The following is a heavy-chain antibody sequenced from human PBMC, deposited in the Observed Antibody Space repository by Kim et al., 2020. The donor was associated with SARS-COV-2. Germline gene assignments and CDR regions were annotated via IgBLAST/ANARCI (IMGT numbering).Heavy chain of an antibody. CDR3: ARQPLRYFNWLSNPNEPIDY. CDR1: GGSISSSSYY. Sequence: SETLSLTCTVSGGSISSSSYYWGWIRQPPGKGLEWIGSIYYSGSTYYNPSLKSRVTISVDTSKNQFSLKLSSVTAADTAVYYCARQPLRYFNWLSNPNEPIDYWGQGTLVTVSS. D-gene: IGHD3-9*01. CDR2: IYYSGST. V-gene: IGHV4-39*01. J-gene: IGHJ4*02.